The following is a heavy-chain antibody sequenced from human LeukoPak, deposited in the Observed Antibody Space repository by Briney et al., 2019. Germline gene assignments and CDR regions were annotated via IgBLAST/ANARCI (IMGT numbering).Heavy chain of an antibody. V-gene: IGHV4-59*08. J-gene: IGHJ4*02. CDR1: GGSISPYY. D-gene: IGHD5-12*01. CDR2: ISYSGTT. Sequence: SETLSPTCSVSGGSISPYYWSWIRQPLGKGLEWIGYISYSGTTNYNPSLKSRVTLSVDTSQNQLSLRLTSMTAADMAVYYCARHATGYDPFDFWGQGTLVTVSS. CDR3: ARHATGYDPFDF.